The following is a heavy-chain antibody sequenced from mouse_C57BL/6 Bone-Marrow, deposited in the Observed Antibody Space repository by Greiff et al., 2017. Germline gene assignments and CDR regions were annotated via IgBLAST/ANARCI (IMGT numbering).Heavy chain of an antibody. V-gene: IGHV1-5*01. CDR2: IYPGNSDT. CDR3: TREIYYGNPYYYAMDY. Sequence: VQLRQSGTVLARPGASVKMSCKTSGYTFTSYWMHWVHQRPGQGLEWIGAIYPGNSDTSYNQKFKGKGKLTAVTSASTAYMELRSLTNEDSAVSYCTREIYYGNPYYYAMDYWGQGNSVTVSS. J-gene: IGHJ4*01. CDR1: GYTFTSYW. D-gene: IGHD2-1*01.